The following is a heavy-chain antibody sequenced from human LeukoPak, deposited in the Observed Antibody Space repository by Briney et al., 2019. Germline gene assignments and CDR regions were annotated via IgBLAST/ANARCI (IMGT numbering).Heavy chain of an antibody. Sequence: SETLSLTCTVSGGSISHYFWSWVRQPAGKGLEWIGRISNSGRSSYNPSLKSRLTMSIDTSKNQFPLKLNSVSAADTAVYYCARAPCAGSCHDDYWGQGTLVTVSS. J-gene: IGHJ4*02. D-gene: IGHD2-8*02. V-gene: IGHV4-4*07. CDR3: ARAPCAGSCHDDY. CDR1: GGSISHYF. CDR2: ISNSGRS.